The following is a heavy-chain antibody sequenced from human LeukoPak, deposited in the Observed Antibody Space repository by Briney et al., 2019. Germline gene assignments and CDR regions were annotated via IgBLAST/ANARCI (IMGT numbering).Heavy chain of an antibody. J-gene: IGHJ4*02. D-gene: IGHD3-16*01. CDR1: GFTFSSYW. Sequence: GGSLRLSCAASGFTFSSYWMSWVRQAPGKGLEWVANINQDGSEKYYVDSVKGRFTISRDNAKNSLYLQMNSLRAEDTAVYYCAREKGQITFGGVEDYWGQGTLVTVSS. CDR3: AREKGQITFGGVEDY. CDR2: INQDGSEK. V-gene: IGHV3-7*01.